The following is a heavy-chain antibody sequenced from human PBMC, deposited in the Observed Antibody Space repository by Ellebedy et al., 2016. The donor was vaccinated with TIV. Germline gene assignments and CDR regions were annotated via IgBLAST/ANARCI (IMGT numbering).Heavy chain of an antibody. Sequence: SETLSLXCAVYGGSFSGYYWSWIRQPPGQGLEWIGEINHSGSTNYNPSLKSRVTISVDTSKNQFSLKLSSVTAADTAVYYCARGSSSDYWGQGTLVTVSS. CDR2: INHSGST. CDR3: ARGSSSDY. J-gene: IGHJ4*02. D-gene: IGHD6-13*01. CDR1: GGSFSGYY. V-gene: IGHV4-34*01.